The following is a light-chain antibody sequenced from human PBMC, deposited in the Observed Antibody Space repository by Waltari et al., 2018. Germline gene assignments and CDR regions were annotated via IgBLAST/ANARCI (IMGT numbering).Light chain of an antibody. CDR1: GSAAGYSEF. Sequence: QSALTQPASVSGSPGQSITIPCSGVGSAAGYSEFGSCHQHHPGKPPQVIIYDVTNRPSGVSDRFSASKSAKTASLTISRLQPEDEADYYCSSQTLDGLVLFGGGTRLTVL. J-gene: IGLJ2*01. CDR2: DVT. CDR3: SSQTLDGLVL. V-gene: IGLV2-14*03.